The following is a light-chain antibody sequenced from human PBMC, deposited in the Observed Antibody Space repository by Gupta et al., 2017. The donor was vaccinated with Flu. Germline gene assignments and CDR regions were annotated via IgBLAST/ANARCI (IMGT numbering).Light chain of an antibody. V-gene: IGLV2-8*01. CDR1: SSDVGGYNY. CDR2: EVN. Sequence: QSALTQPPSASGSPGPSVTISCTGTSSDVGGYNYVSWSQHHPGKAPNVMIYEVNKRPSGVPDRFSCSKSGNTAALTVAGLQAEDEDDYYFSSCAGNAYVLGTGTKVTVL. CDR3: SSCAGNAYV. J-gene: IGLJ1*01.